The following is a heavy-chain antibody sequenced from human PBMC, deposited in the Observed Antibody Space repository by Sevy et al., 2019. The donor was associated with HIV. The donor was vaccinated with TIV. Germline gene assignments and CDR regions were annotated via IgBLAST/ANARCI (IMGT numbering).Heavy chain of an antibody. CDR3: ARAPPVVVVPGAPSWFDP. J-gene: IGHJ5*02. D-gene: IGHD2-2*01. CDR2: INHSGST. Sequence: SETLSLTCAVYGGSFSGYYWNWIRQSPGKGLEWIGEINHSGSTHYNPSLKSRITISVDTSKNQFSLRLNSVTAADTAVYYCARAPPVVVVPGAPSWFDPWGQGTLVTVSS. V-gene: IGHV4-34*01. CDR1: GGSFSGYY.